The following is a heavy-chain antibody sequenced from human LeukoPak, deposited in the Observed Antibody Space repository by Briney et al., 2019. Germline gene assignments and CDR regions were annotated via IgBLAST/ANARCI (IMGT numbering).Heavy chain of an antibody. J-gene: IGHJ4*02. Sequence: ASVRVSCKASGYTFISYGISWVRQAPGQGLEWMGRINPNSGGTNYAQKFQGRVTMTRDTFISTAYMELSRLRSDDTAVYYCARDPSSGYPGGWGQGTLVTVSS. D-gene: IGHD3-22*01. CDR2: INPNSGGT. CDR1: GYTFISYG. CDR3: ARDPSSGYPGG. V-gene: IGHV1-2*06.